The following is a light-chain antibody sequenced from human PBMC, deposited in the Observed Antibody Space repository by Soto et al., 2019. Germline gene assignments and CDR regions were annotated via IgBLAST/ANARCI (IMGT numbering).Light chain of an antibody. CDR3: QHRYSTPG. CDR1: QNIDYL. Sequence: IQLTQSPSSLSASVGDRVSITCRASQNIDYLLNWYQQKPGKAPKLLFYAASDLQDGVPTRFSGSGSGTDFTLTISGLQPEDYGTYYCQHRYSTPGFGPGTKRDIK. J-gene: IGKJ3*01. V-gene: IGKV1-39*01. CDR2: AAS.